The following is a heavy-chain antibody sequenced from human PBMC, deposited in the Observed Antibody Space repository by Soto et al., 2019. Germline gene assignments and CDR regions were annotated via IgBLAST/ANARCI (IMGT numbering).Heavy chain of an antibody. CDR1: GGSISSGGYY. Sequence: QVQLQESGPGLVKPSQTLSLTCTVSGGSISSGGYYWSWIRQHPGKGLEWIGYIYYSGSTYYNPSLKSRVTISVDTSKNQFSLKLSSVIAADTAVYYCARDRNVAAAGTGGIDYWGQGTLVTVSS. CDR3: ARDRNVAAAGTGGIDY. CDR2: IYYSGST. D-gene: IGHD6-13*01. V-gene: IGHV4-31*03. J-gene: IGHJ4*02.